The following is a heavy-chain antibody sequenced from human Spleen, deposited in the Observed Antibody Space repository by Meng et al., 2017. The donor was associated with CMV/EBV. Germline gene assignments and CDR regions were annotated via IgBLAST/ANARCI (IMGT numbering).Heavy chain of an antibody. D-gene: IGHD1/OR15-1a*01. V-gene: IGHV3-72*01. J-gene: IGHJ4*02. CDR3: TRPGRTTRYFDY. Sequence: GESLKISCEVSGFTFSDYYMDWVRQVPGKGLEWVARTREKTSGYSTEYAASVRGRFTISSDASKNLLYLQMNSLKVEDTAIYYCTRPGRTTRYFDYWGPGILVTVSS. CDR1: GFTFSDYY. CDR2: TREKTSGYST.